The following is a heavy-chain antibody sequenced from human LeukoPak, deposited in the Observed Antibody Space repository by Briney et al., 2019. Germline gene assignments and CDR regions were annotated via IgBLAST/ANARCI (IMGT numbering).Heavy chain of an antibody. Sequence: PGRSLRLSCEASGFTFSVYALHWLRQAPGKGLEWVAVISYDATSEHYADSLKGRFSISRDNSKNMVYLQMNSLRPEDTAVYYCGRAMVRGVIPYWGQGTLVTVSS. CDR2: ISYDATSE. CDR1: GFTFSVYA. CDR3: GRAMVRGVIPY. J-gene: IGHJ4*02. V-gene: IGHV3-30*04. D-gene: IGHD3-10*01.